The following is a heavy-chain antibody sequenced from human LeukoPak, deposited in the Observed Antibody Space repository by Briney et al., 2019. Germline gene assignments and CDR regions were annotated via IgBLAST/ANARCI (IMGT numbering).Heavy chain of an antibody. CDR1: GGSISSGGYY. CDR3: ARSRPGSGEPDY. J-gene: IGHJ4*02. D-gene: IGHD7-27*01. CDR2: IYHSGST. V-gene: IGHV4-30-2*01. Sequence: PSETLSLTCTVSGGSISSGGYYWSWLRQPPGKGLEWIGYIYHSGSTYYHPSLKRRVTISVDGSKNQFSLKLSSVTAADTAVYYCARSRPGSGEPDYWGQGTLVTVSS.